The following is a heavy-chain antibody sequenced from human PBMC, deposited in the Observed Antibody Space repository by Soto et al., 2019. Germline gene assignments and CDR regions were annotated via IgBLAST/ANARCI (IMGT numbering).Heavy chain of an antibody. J-gene: IGHJ4*02. D-gene: IGHD3-10*01. Sequence: GGSLRLSCAASGFTFSSYAMSWVRQAPGKGLEWVSAISGSGGSTYYADSVKGRFTISRDNSKNTLYLQMNSLRAEDTAVYYCAKGILWFGDKNTAFDYWGQGTLVTVSS. V-gene: IGHV3-23*01. CDR2: ISGSGGST. CDR3: AKGILWFGDKNTAFDY. CDR1: GFTFSSYA.